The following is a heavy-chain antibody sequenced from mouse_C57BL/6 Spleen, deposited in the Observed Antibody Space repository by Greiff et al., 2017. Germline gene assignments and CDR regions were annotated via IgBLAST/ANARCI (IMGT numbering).Heavy chain of an antibody. D-gene: IGHD1-1*01. CDR2: ISSGSSTI. CDR3: ARTPGSAWFAY. CDR1: GLTFSDHG. Sequence: EVKLVESGGGLVKSGGSLILSCAASGLTFSDHGMHWVRQALEKGLERVAYISSGSSTIYYADTVKGRFTICRDNAKNTLFLQRTSLRSEDTAMYYCARTPGSAWFAYWGQGALVTVSA. V-gene: IGHV5-17*01. J-gene: IGHJ3*01.